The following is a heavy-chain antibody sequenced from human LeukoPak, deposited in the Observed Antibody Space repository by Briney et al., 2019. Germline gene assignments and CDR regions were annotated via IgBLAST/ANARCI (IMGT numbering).Heavy chain of an antibody. CDR2: IKTKTDAGTT. CDR1: GFTFSNVW. CDR3: TTTQVGVTFGLDY. J-gene: IGHJ4*02. V-gene: IGHV3-15*01. D-gene: IGHD1-26*01. Sequence: GGSLRLSCAASGFTFSNVWMSWVRQAPRKGLEWVGRIKTKTDAGTTDYAAAVKGRFTISRDDSKNTLYLQMNSLKTEDTAVYYCTTTQVGVTFGLDYWGQGTLVTVSS.